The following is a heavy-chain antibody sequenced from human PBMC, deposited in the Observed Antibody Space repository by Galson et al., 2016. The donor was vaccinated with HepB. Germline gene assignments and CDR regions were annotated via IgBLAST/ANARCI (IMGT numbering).Heavy chain of an antibody. V-gene: IGHV3-11*06. Sequence: SLRLSCAASGFTFGDYYMSWIRQAPGKGLEWISYISRSSSYIIYADSVKGRFTISRDDAKNSLYLQMNSLRAEDTAVYYCAREGRGAYSNTIDSWGQGTLVTVSS. CDR2: ISRSSSYI. J-gene: IGHJ4*02. CDR3: AREGRGAYSNTIDS. CDR1: GFTFGDYY. D-gene: IGHD3-16*01.